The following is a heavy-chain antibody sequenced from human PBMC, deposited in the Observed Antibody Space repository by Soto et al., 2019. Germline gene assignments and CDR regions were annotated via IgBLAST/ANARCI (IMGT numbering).Heavy chain of an antibody. CDR3: DLASTDSAFWSAYSLGP. V-gene: IGHV1-46*01. D-gene: IGHD3-3*01. Sequence: GASVKVSCKASGYTFTSYYMHWVRQAPGQGLEWMGIINPSGGSTSYAQKFQGRVTMTRDTSTSTVYMELSSLRSEDTAVYYCDLASTDSAFWSAYSLGPSGQGTLVTVSS. J-gene: IGHJ5*02. CDR2: INPSGGST. CDR1: GYTFTSYY.